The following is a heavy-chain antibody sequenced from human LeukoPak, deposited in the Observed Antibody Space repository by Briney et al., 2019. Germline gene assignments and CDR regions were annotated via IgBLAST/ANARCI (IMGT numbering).Heavy chain of an antibody. Sequence: SETLFLTCAVYGGSFSGYYWSWIRQPPGKGLEWIGEINHSGSTNYNPSLKSRVTISVDTSKNQFSLKLSSVTAADTAVYYCARERSSSWYYDSGMDVWGQGTTVTVSS. CDR1: GGSFSGYY. CDR2: INHSGST. D-gene: IGHD6-13*01. CDR3: ARERSSSWYYDSGMDV. J-gene: IGHJ6*02. V-gene: IGHV4-34*01.